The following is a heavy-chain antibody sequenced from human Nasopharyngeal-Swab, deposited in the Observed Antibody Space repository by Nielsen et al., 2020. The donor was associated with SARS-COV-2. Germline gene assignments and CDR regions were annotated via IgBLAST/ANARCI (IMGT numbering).Heavy chain of an antibody. CDR3: ARDRDYYGSGSRMGPYDAFDI. CDR2: INSDGSST. V-gene: IGHV3-74*01. Sequence: GESLKISCAASGFTFSSYWMHWARQAPGKGLVWVSRINSDGSSTSYADSVKGRFTISRDNAKNTLYLQMNSLRAEDTAVYYCARDRDYYGSGSRMGPYDAFDIWGQGTMVTVSS. D-gene: IGHD3-10*01. CDR1: GFTFSSYW. J-gene: IGHJ3*02.